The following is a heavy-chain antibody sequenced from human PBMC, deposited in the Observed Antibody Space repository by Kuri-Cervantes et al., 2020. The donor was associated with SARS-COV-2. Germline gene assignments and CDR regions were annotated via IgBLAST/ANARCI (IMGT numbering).Heavy chain of an antibody. CDR2: ISSSSSYI. J-gene: IGHJ4*02. V-gene: IGHV3-21*01. Sequence: GESLKISCAASGFTFSSYSMNWVRQAPGKGLEWVSSISSSSSYIYYADSVKGRFTISRDNAENSLYLQMNSLRAEDTAVYYCARQRDTAMDTASPFDYWGQGTLVTVSS. CDR3: ARQRDTAMDTASPFDY. CDR1: GFTFSSYS. D-gene: IGHD5-18*01.